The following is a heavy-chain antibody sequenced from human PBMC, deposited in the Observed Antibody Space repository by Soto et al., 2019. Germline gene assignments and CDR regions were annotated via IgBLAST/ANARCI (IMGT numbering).Heavy chain of an antibody. CDR1: GFTFSSYG. Sequence: GGSLRLSCAASGFTFSSYGMHWVRQAPGKGLEWVAVIWYDGSNKYYADSVKGRFTISRDNSKNTLYLQMNSLRAEDTAVYYCVRESDFWGGNFDYWGQGTLVTVSS. CDR3: VRESDFWGGNFDY. CDR2: IWYDGSNK. V-gene: IGHV3-33*01. J-gene: IGHJ4*02. D-gene: IGHD3-3*01.